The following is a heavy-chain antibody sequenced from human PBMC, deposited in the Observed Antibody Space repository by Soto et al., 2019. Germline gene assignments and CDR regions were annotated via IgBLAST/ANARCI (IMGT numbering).Heavy chain of an antibody. J-gene: IGHJ2*01. V-gene: IGHV4-4*07. D-gene: IGHD4-4*01. CDR3: ARDFAVTTSWYFDL. CDR2: IYTSGST. Sequence: QVQLQESGPGLVKPSETLSLTCTVSGGSISSYYWSWIRQPAGKGLEWFGRIYTSGSTNYNPSLKSRVTMSVDTSKNQFSLKLSSVTAADTAVYYCARDFAVTTSWYFDLWGRGTLVTVSS. CDR1: GGSISSYY.